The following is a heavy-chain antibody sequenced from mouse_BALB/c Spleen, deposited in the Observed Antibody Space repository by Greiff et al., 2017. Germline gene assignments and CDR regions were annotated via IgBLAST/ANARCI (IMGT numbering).Heavy chain of an antibody. D-gene: IGHD2-1*01. CDR1: GFSLTSYG. Sequence: VQVVESGPGLVAPSQSLSITCTVSGFSLTSYGVHWVRQPPGKGLEWLGVIWAGGSTNYNSALMSRLSISKDNSKSQVFLKMNSLQTDDTAMYYCARGDGNYWFAYWGQGTLVTVSA. J-gene: IGHJ3*01. CDR2: IWAGGST. V-gene: IGHV2-9*02. CDR3: ARGDGNYWFAY.